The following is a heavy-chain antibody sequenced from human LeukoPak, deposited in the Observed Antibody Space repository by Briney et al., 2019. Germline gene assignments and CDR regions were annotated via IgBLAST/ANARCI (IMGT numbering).Heavy chain of an antibody. CDR2: IYNGSSR. V-gene: IGHV3-66*01. D-gene: IGHD4-23*01. CDR1: GFSVSSNY. J-gene: IGHJ3*02. Sequence: LAGGSLRLSFAASGFSVSSNYMRWDRQAPGKELEWVSVIYNGSSRYSADSVKGRITISRNNSNNTVFVQVNSLRAEDAALYYWARATVATPYDAFNIWGVATMVIVS. CDR3: ARATVATPYDAFNI.